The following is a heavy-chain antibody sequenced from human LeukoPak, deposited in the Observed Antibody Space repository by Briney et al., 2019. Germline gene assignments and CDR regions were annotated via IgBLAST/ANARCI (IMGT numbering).Heavy chain of an antibody. D-gene: IGHD3-22*01. V-gene: IGHV4-30-4*01. CDR3: ASRTPYYYDSSGYYVDI. J-gene: IGHJ3*02. Sequence: SETLSLTCTVSGGSISSGDYYWSWIRQPPGKGLEWIGYIYYSGSTYYNPSLKSRVTISVDTSKNQFSLKLSSVTAADTAVYYCASRTPYYYDSSGYYVDIWGQGTMVTVSS. CDR2: IYYSGST. CDR1: GGSISSGDYY.